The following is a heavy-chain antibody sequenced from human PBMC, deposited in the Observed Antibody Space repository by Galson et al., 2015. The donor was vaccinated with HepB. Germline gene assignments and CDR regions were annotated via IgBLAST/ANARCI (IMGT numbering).Heavy chain of an antibody. D-gene: IGHD3-22*01. CDR3: ARSSMSHSYYYDSSGYYCDY. Sequence: SLRLSCAASGFTFSDYYMSWIRQAPGKGLEWVSYISSSSSYTNYADSVKGRFTISRDNAKNSLYLQMNSLRAEDTAVYYCARSSMSHSYYYDSSGYYCDYWGQGTLVTVSS. J-gene: IGHJ4*02. CDR1: GFTFSDYY. CDR2: ISSSSSYT. V-gene: IGHV3-11*03.